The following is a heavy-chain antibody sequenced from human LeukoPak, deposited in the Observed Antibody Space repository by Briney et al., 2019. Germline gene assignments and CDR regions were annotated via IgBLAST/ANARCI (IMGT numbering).Heavy chain of an antibody. CDR1: GGSISSYY. D-gene: IGHD3-10*01. Sequence: PSETLSLTCTVSGGSISSYYWSWIRQPAGKGLEWIGRIYTSGSTNYNPSLKSRVTMSVDTSKNQFSLKLSSVTAADTAVYYCARDQDYYGSGSYLGYYYYYMDAWGKGTTVTISS. J-gene: IGHJ6*03. V-gene: IGHV4-4*07. CDR2: IYTSGST. CDR3: ARDQDYYGSGSYLGYYYYYMDA.